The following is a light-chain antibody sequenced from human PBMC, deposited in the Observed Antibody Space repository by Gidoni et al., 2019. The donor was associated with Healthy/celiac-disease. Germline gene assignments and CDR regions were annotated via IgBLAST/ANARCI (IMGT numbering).Light chain of an antibody. V-gene: IGKV3-11*01. J-gene: IGKJ4*01. CDR3: QQRSNRGIT. CDR1: QSVSSY. Sequence: EIVLTQSPATLSLSPGERATLSCRASQSVSSYLAWYQQKPGQAPRLLIYDASNRATGIPARFSGSGSGTDFTLTISSLEPEDFAVYYCQQRSNRGITFGGGTEVEIK. CDR2: DAS.